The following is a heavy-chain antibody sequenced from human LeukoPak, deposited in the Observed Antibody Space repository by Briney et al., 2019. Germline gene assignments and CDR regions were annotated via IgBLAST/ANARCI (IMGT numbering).Heavy chain of an antibody. CDR1: GGSFSGYY. D-gene: IGHD4-17*01. J-gene: IGHJ4*02. CDR2: INHSGST. CDR3: ARGTTVTTVDY. Sequence: SETLSLTCAVYGGSFSGYYWSWIRQPPGKGLEWIGEINHSGSTNYNPSLKSRVTISVDTSKNQFSLKLSSVTAADTAVYYCARGTTVTTVDYWGQGTLVTVSS. V-gene: IGHV4-34*01.